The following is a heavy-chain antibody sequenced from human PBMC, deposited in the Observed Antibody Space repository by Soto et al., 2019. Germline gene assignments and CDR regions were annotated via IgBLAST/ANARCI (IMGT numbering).Heavy chain of an antibody. Sequence: GWSMRLSCAASGLRVWSSAVTGSRKATGKGLEWVSAISGSGGSTYYADSVKGRFTISRDNSKNTLYLQMNSLRAEDTAVYYCAKALGITIFGVVDYYYYYGMDVWGQGTTVTVSS. CDR3: AKALGITIFGVVDYYYYYGMDV. V-gene: IGHV3-23*01. J-gene: IGHJ6*02. D-gene: IGHD3-3*01. CDR2: ISGSGGST. CDR1: GLRVWSSA.